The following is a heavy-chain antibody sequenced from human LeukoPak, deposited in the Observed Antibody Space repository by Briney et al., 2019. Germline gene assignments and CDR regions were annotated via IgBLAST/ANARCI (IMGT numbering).Heavy chain of an antibody. Sequence: GGSLRLSCAASGFTFSSYAMSWVRQAPGKGLEWVSAISGSGGSTYYADSVKGRFTISRDNSKNTLYLQMNSLRAEDTAVYYCAKERVYTSSGWYEGRGTGEFDYWGQRTLVTVSS. CDR3: AKERVYTSSGWYEGRGTGEFDY. J-gene: IGHJ4*02. CDR1: GFTFSSYA. D-gene: IGHD6-19*01. V-gene: IGHV3-23*01. CDR2: ISGSGGST.